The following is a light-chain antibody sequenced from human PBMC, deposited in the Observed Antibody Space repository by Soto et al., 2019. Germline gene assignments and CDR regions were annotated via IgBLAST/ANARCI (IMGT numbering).Light chain of an antibody. CDR3: SSYTSRSTLGYG. J-gene: IGLJ1*01. Sequence: QSALTQPASVPGSPGQSITISCTGTSSDVGGYNYVSWYQQHPGKAPKLMIYDVSNRPSGVSNRFSGSKSGNTASLTISGLQAEDEVVYYCSSYTSRSTLGYGFCTGTDVT. CDR2: DVS. V-gene: IGLV2-14*01. CDR1: SSDVGGYNY.